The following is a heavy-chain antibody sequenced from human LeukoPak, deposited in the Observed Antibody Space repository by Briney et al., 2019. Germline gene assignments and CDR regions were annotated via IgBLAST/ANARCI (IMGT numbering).Heavy chain of an antibody. CDR1: GFTFSDYE. CDR3: VVVFDY. Sequence: GGSLRLPCTASGFTFSDYEMNWVRQATGKGLEWVAYISNSGSTINYADSVKGRFTISRDNAKKSLYLQMNSLRAEDTAVYYCVVVFDYWGQGTLVTVSS. V-gene: IGHV3-48*03. CDR2: ISNSGSTI. D-gene: IGHD3-22*01. J-gene: IGHJ4*02.